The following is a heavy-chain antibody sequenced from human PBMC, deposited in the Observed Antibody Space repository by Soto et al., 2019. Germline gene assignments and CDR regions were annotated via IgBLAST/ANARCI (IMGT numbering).Heavy chain of an antibody. CDR3: AKDQYYGDGYYYGMDV. Sequence: QVRLVESGGGVVQPGRSLRLSCAASGFTFSSFGMHWVRQAPGKGLEWVAVISYDGSNEYYVDSVKGRFTISRDNSRNTLYLQMNRLRAEDTAVYYCAKDQYYGDGYYYGMDVWGQGTTVTVSS. J-gene: IGHJ6*02. V-gene: IGHV3-30*18. D-gene: IGHD2-21*01. CDR2: ISYDGSNE. CDR1: GFTFSSFG.